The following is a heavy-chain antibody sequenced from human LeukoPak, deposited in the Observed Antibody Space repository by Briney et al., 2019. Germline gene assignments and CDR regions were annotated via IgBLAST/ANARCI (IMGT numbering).Heavy chain of an antibody. Sequence: GGSLRLSCAASGFTFSNYWMNWVRQAPGKGLEWVADIKQDGGEKSYVGSVKVRFTISRDNAKNSLHLQMNSLRAEDTAVYYCARDRGGSAGHGFDAFDIWGQGTMVTVSS. CDR2: IKQDGGEK. CDR3: ARDRGGSAGHGFDAFDI. D-gene: IGHD3-10*01. J-gene: IGHJ3*02. CDR1: GFTFSNYW. V-gene: IGHV3-7*01.